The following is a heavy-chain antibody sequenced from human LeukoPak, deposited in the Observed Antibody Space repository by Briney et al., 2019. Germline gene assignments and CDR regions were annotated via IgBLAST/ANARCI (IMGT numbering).Heavy chain of an antibody. Sequence: SESLSLTWTVSGGSISSYYWSWIRQPAGKGLEWIGRIYTSGSTNYNPSLKSRVTVSVDTSKNQFSLKLSSVTAADTAVYYCARGRITIFGVVITTDAFDIWGQGTMVTVSS. CDR1: GGSISSYY. CDR2: IYTSGST. D-gene: IGHD3-3*01. V-gene: IGHV4-4*07. CDR3: ARGRITIFGVVITTDAFDI. J-gene: IGHJ3*02.